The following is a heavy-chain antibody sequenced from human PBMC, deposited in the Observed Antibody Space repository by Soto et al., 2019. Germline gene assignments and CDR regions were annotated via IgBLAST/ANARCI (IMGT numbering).Heavy chain of an antibody. J-gene: IGHJ6*02. D-gene: IGHD3-3*01. V-gene: IGHV1-46*03. CDR3: ARDHRSGYDPTDYYYGMDV. CDR1: GYTFTSYY. CDR2: INPSGGST. Sequence: ASVKVSCKASGYTFTSYYMHWVRQAPGQGLDWMGIINPSGGSTSYAQKFQGRVTMTRDTSTSTVYMELSSLRSEDTAVYYCARDHRSGYDPTDYYYGMDVWGQGTTVTVSS.